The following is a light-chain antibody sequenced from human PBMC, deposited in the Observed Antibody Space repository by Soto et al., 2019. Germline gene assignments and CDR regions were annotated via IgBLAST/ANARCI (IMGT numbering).Light chain of an antibody. J-gene: IGKJ2*01. CDR1: QSVSSNY. CDR3: QQYGNSPYA. CDR2: GAS. V-gene: IGKV3-20*01. Sequence: EIVLTQSPGTLSLSPGERATLSCRASQSVSSNYLAWYQQKSGQAPRLLIYGASSRATGIPDRFSGSGSGTDFTLTISKLEPEDFAVYYCQQYGNSPYALGQGTDLEI.